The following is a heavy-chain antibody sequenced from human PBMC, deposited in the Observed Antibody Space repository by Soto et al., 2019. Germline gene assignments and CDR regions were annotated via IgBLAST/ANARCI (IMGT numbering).Heavy chain of an antibody. Sequence: EVQLVASGGGLVKPGGSLRLSCAASGFTFSSYSMNWVRQAPGKGLEWVSSISRRSSYIYYADPVKGRFTISRDNAKNSLYVQMNSLRAEDTVVYYCASEEEDDCSGGSCPIDYWGQGTLVTVSS. CDR2: ISRRSSYI. D-gene: IGHD2-15*01. V-gene: IGHV3-21*01. CDR3: ASEEEDDCSGGSCPIDY. CDR1: GFTFSSYS. J-gene: IGHJ4*02.